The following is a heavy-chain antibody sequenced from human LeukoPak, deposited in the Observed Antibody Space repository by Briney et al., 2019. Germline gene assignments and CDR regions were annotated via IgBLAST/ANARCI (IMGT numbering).Heavy chain of an antibody. CDR1: VYTFTDYT. CDR3: ANPRYDSSGYYYVD. Sequence: ASVKVSCKASVYTFTDYTMHWLRQAPGQRLDWMGWINGGSDNTKYSPEFQGRVTITRDTSASTAYMELSSLRSEDTAVYYCANPRYDSSGYYYVDWGQGTLVTVSS. D-gene: IGHD3-22*01. V-gene: IGHV1-3*01. CDR2: INGGSDNT. J-gene: IGHJ4*02.